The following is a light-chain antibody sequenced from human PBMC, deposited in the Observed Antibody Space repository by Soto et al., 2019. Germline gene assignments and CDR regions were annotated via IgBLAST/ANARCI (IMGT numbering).Light chain of an antibody. Sequence: LTQSPATLSLSPRERATLSCMASQSVSSYLAWYQQKPGQAPRLLLYDASNRATGIPARLSGSGSGTDFTLTISSLEPEDFAVYYCQQRSNWPPITLGQGSRLEIK. J-gene: IGKJ5*01. CDR1: QSVSSY. V-gene: IGKV3-11*01. CDR3: QQRSNWPPIT. CDR2: DAS.